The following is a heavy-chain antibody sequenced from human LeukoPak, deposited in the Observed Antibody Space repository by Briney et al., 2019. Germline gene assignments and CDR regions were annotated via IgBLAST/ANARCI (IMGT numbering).Heavy chain of an antibody. J-gene: IGHJ4*02. Sequence: ASVKVSCKASGYTFTRHGISWVRQAPGQGLEWIGWISVYTGNTNYAQNLQGRVTMTTDTSTTTAYMELSSLRSEDTVVYYCARADGDYDFDYWGQGTLVTVSS. CDR3: ARADGDYDFDY. CDR1: GYTFTRHG. V-gene: IGHV1-18*01. CDR2: ISVYTGNT. D-gene: IGHD4-17*01.